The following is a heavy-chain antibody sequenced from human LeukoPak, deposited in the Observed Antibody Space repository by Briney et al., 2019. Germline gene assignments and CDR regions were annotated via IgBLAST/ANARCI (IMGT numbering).Heavy chain of an antibody. J-gene: IGHJ6*03. CDR3: AKDSGGTDFYYYYYMDV. Sequence: GGSLQPSCATSGFSFSTYAMSWVRQAPGKGLEWVSAISAGGATIYYADSVKGRFTVSRDNSKNTLYLHMNSLRAEDTAIYYCAKDSGGTDFYYYYYMDVWGKGTTVTVSS. CDR1: GFSFSTYA. D-gene: IGHD1-26*01. CDR2: ISAGGATI. V-gene: IGHV3-23*01.